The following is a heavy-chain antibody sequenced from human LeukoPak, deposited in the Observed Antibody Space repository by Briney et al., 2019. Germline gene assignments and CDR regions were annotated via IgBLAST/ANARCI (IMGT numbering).Heavy chain of an antibody. V-gene: IGHV1-18*01. CDR3: ARSTGYNYYYMDV. J-gene: IGHJ6*03. Sequence: ASVKVSCKASGYTFTSYGISWVRQAPGQGLEWMAWISTYNGNTNYAQNLQGRVTMTTDTSTSTAYMELRSLRSDDTAVYYCARSTGYNYYYMDVWGQGTTVTVSS. D-gene: IGHD2-8*02. CDR1: GYTFTSYG. CDR2: ISTYNGNT.